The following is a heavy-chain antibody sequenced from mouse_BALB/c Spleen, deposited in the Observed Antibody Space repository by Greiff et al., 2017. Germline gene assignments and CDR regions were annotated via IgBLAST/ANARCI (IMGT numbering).Heavy chain of an antibody. D-gene: IGHD1-1*01. CDR1: GYSITSDYA. Sequence: VQLQQSGPGLVKPSQSLSLTCTVTGYSITSDYAWNWIRQFPGNKLEWMGYISYSGSTSYNPSLKSRISITRDTSKNQFFLQLNSVTTEDTATYYCARGGTTGFAYWGQGTLVTVSA. CDR2: ISYSGST. CDR3: ARGGTTGFAY. J-gene: IGHJ3*01. V-gene: IGHV3-2*02.